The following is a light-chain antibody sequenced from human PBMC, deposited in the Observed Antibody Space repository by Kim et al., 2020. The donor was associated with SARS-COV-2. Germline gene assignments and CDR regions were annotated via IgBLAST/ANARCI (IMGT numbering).Light chain of an antibody. CDR1: SSDVGAYNY. CDR2: EVN. V-gene: IGLV2-8*01. J-gene: IGLJ3*02. CDR3: SSYAGSNNLV. Sequence: GQSVTISCPGTSSDVGAYNYVTWYQQHPGKAPNLVISEVNKRPSGVPDRFSGSKSGNTASLTVSGLQAEDEANYYCSSYAGSNNLVFGGGTELTVL.